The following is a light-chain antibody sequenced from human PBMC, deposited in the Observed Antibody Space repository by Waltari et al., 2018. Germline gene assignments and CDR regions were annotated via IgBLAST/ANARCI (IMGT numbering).Light chain of an antibody. CDR3: MQALQTPFT. V-gene: IGKV2-28*01. CDR2: LGS. CDR1: QSILHSNGYNY. Sequence: DIVMTQSPLSLPVTPGEPASISCRSSQSILHSNGYNYLDWYLQKPGQSPQILIYLGSNRASGVPDRFSGSGSGTDFTLKISRVEAEDVGVYYCMQALQTPFTFGPGTKVDIK. J-gene: IGKJ3*01.